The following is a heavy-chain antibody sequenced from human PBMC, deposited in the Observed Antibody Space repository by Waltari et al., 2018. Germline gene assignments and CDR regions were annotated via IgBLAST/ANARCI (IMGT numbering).Heavy chain of an antibody. CDR2: INPNSGGT. CDR3: ASSSPFNWGYFDY. D-gene: IGHD7-27*01. V-gene: IGHV1-2*02. Sequence: QVQLVQSGAEVKQPGASVQVSCKASGYTFTGYYMPWVRQAPGQGLEWMGWINPNSGGTNYAQKFQGRVTMTRDTSISTAYMELSRLRSDDTAVYYCASSSPFNWGYFDYWGQGTLVTVSS. J-gene: IGHJ4*02. CDR1: GYTFTGYY.